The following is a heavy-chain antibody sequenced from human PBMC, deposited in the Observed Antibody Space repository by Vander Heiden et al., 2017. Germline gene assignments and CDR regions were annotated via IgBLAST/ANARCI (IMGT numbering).Heavy chain of an antibody. Sequence: QVQLVPSGAEVQKPGASVKVARKVSRYTLPGSSTHCARQAPAKGPEWVGGVDPEDGETIYARKFQGRVTMTGDTSTGKASMELSSLRSEDTAVYYWATDSFWSYGTYWYFDLWGRGTLVTVSS. J-gene: IGHJ2*01. CDR1: RYTLPGSS. CDR3: ATDSFWSYGTYWYFDL. CDR2: VDPEDGET. V-gene: IGHV1-24*01. D-gene: IGHD1-26*01.